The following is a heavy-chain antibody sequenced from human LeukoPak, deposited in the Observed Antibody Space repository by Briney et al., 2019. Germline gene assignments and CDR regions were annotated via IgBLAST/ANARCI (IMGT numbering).Heavy chain of an antibody. J-gene: IGHJ6*03. D-gene: IGHD3-10*01. V-gene: IGHV7-4-1*02. CDR1: GYTFTNYA. CDR3: ARGLEESVLLWFGGYYYYMDV. CDR2: INTNTGNP. Sequence: GASVKVSCKASGYTFTNYAVNWVRQAPGQGLEWMGWINTNTGNPTYAQGFTGRFVFSLDTSVSTAYLQISSLKAEDTAVYYCARGLEESVLLWFGGYYYYMDVWGKGTTVTVSS.